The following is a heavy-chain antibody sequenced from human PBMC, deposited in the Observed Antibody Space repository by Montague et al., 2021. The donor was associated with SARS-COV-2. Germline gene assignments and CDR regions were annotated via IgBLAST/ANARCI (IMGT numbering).Heavy chain of an antibody. D-gene: IGHD3-10*01. CDR3: ARGSMVRGGRVYYGVDV. V-gene: IGHV4-30-2*01. J-gene: IGHJ6*02. CDR1: GGSISSGGYS. Sequence: TLSLTCAVSGGSISSGGYSWNWIRQPRGRGLEWIGYNHHRGSTYYKPSLKSEATISLESSKNQFFLNLTSVTAADTAVYYCARGSMVRGGRVYYGVDVWGQGTTVTVSS. CDR2: NHHRGST.